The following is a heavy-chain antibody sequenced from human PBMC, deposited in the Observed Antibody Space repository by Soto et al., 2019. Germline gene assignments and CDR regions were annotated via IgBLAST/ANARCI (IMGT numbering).Heavy chain of an antibody. D-gene: IGHD3-10*02. CDR2: INHSGST. Sequence: SETLSLTCAVYGGSFSGYYWSWIRQPPGKGLEWIGEINHSGSTNYNPSLKSRVTISVDTSKNQFSLKLSSVTAADTAVYYCESLFGELYYFDYWGQGTLVTVSS. CDR1: GGSFSGYY. V-gene: IGHV4-34*01. CDR3: ESLFGELYYFDY. J-gene: IGHJ4*02.